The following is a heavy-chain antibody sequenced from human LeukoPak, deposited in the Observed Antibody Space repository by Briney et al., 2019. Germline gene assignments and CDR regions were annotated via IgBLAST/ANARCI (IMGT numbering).Heavy chain of an antibody. CDR1: GFTFTSYW. V-gene: IGHV3-15*07. CDR2: IRSQTAGGTT. D-gene: IGHD2-15*01. Sequence: GGSLRLSCAASGFTFTSYWMNWVRQAPGKGLEWVGRIRSQTAGGTTDFAAPVKGRFSISRDDSKNSLYLQMNSLTSEDTAVYYCAHGSAQYYEYWGQGTLVTVSS. CDR3: AHGSAQYYEY. J-gene: IGHJ1*01.